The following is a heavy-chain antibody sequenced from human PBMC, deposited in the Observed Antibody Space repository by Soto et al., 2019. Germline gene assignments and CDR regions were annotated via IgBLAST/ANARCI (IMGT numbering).Heavy chain of an antibody. V-gene: IGHV3-23*01. CDR3: AKTTTDGDYLLFDY. CDR2: ISGSGGST. J-gene: IGHJ4*02. Sequence: TGGSLRLSCAASGFTFSSYAMSWVRQAPGKGLEWVSAISGSGGSTYYADSVKGRFTISRDNSKNTLYLQMNSLRAEDTAVYYCAKTTTDGDYLLFDYWGQGTLVTVSS. D-gene: IGHD4-17*01. CDR1: GFTFSSYA.